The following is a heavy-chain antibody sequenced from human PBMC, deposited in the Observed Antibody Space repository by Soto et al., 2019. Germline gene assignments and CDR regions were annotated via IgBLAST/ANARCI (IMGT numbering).Heavy chain of an antibody. CDR2: IWYDGSNK. V-gene: IGHV3-33*01. CDR1: GFTFSSYG. D-gene: IGHD3-3*01. Sequence: GGSLRLSCAASGFTFSSYGMHWVRQAPGKGLEWVAVIWYDGSNKYYADSVKGRFTISRDNSKNTLYLQMNSLRAEDTAVYYCARDGSGFWSGYYSLYYFDYWGQGTLVTVSS. CDR3: ARDGSGFWSGYYSLYYFDY. J-gene: IGHJ4*02.